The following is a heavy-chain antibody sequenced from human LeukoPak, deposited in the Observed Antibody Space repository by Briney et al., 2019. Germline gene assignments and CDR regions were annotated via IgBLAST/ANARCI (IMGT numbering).Heavy chain of an antibody. CDR1: GFTFSDYY. Sequence: GGSLRFSCAASGFTFSDYYMSWIRQAPGKGLEWVSVKGRFTISRDNAKDSLYLQMNSLRAEDTAVYYCARGSRFPDVWGKGTTVTVSS. CDR3: ARGSRFPDV. J-gene: IGHJ6*04. V-gene: IGHV3-11*04. D-gene: IGHD2-21*01.